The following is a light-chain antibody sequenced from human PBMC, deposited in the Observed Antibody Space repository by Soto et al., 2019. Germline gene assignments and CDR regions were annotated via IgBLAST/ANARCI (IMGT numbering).Light chain of an antibody. V-gene: IGKV3-15*01. CDR3: QHYNNWPPWT. CDR1: QSVSSN. Sequence: EIVMTQSPATLPVSPGERATLSCRASQSVSSNLAWYQQKPGQAPRLLIYGASTRATGIPARFSGCGSGTEFTLTISSLQSEDFAVYYCQHYNNWPPWTFGQGTKVEIK. J-gene: IGKJ1*01. CDR2: GAS.